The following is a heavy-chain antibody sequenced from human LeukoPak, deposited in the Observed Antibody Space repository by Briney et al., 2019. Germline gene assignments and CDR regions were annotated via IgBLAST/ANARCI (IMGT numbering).Heavy chain of an antibody. CDR2: MNPNSGNT. D-gene: IGHD3-22*01. J-gene: IGHJ6*02. Sequence: ASVKVSCKASGGTFSSYAINWVRQATGQGLEWMGWMNPNSGNTGYAQKFQGRVTMTRNTSISTAYMELSSLRSEDTAVYYCARVHSSGYYLGDYYYYGMDVWGQGTTVTVSS. CDR3: ARVHSSGYYLGDYYYYGMDV. V-gene: IGHV1-8*02. CDR1: GGTFSSYA.